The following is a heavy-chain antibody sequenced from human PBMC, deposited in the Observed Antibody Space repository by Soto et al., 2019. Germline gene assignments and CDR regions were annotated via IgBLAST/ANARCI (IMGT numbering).Heavy chain of an antibody. V-gene: IGHV3-48*02. J-gene: IGHJ4*02. CDR1: GFTFSTYS. CDR2: IGGSGSSI. Sequence: WSLRLSCAGSGFTFSTYSMNWVRQAPGKGLEWVAYIGGSGSSIFYADSVKGRFTISRDNAKNSLYLHMNSLRDEDTAVYYCAGAIDYWGRGTLVTV. CDR3: AGAIDY.